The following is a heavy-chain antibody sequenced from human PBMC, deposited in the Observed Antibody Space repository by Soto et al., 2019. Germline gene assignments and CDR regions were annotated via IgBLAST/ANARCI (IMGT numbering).Heavy chain of an antibody. CDR2: IIPIFGTA. CDR1: GGTFSSYA. D-gene: IGHD3-22*01. V-gene: IGHV1-69*06. Sequence: GASVKVSCKASGGTFSSYAIGWLRQAPGQGLEWMGGIIPIFGTANSAQKFQGRVTITADKSASTAYMELSSLRSEDTAVYYCARGGYYDISGTYYFDYWGQGTLVTVSS. J-gene: IGHJ4*02. CDR3: ARGGYYDISGTYYFDY.